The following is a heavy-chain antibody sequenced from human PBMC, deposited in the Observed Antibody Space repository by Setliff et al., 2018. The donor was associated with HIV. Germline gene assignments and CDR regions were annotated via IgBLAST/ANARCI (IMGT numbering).Heavy chain of an antibody. CDR1: GFTFSSYS. Sequence: GGSLRLSCAASGFTFSSYSMNWVRQAPGKGLEWVSSISSTSSYIYYADSVKGRFTISRDNAKNSLYLQMNSLRAEDTAVYYCARDSPQVRIAVTGTTVHDYWGQGTLVTVS. CDR3: ARDSPQVRIAVTGTTVHDY. CDR2: ISSTSSYI. D-gene: IGHD6-19*01. J-gene: IGHJ4*02. V-gene: IGHV3-21*01.